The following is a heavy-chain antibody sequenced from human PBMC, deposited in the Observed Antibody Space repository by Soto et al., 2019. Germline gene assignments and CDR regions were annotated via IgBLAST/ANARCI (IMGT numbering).Heavy chain of an antibody. CDR1: GYTSSDYY. Sequence: GASVKVSCKASGYTSSDYYIHWVLQAPGQGLEWMGWINPNSGGTKYAPKFQGGVTMTRDTSITTAYMELSRLRSGDTAVYYCAREPATAKPEGVDFWGQGTLVTVSS. D-gene: IGHD1-1*01. CDR3: AREPATAKPEGVDF. V-gene: IGHV1-2*02. CDR2: INPNSGGT. J-gene: IGHJ4*02.